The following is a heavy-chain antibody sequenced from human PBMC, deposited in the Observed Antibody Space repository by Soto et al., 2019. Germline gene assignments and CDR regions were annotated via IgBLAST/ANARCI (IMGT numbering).Heavy chain of an antibody. Sequence: GGSLRLSCTASGFTFSNFWMTWIRQAPGKGLEWVANINQGGSEKFYVDSVKGRFTISRDNAKNTLYLQMISLRADDTAIYYCARPYSDWGQGTLVTVSS. D-gene: IGHD4-4*01. CDR3: ARPYSD. J-gene: IGHJ4*02. CDR1: GFTFSNFW. CDR2: INQGGSEK. V-gene: IGHV3-7*03.